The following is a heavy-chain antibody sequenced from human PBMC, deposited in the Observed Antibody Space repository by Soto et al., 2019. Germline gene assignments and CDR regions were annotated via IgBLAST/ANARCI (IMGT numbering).Heavy chain of an antibody. Sequence: QAQLVQSGAEVKKPGASVKVSCKASGYTFYSHSISWVRQAPGQGLEWMGRISADNGNTKYAQKFRDRVTMTTDTSTSTVYMGVRNLRSDDTAVYYCARCIQQDYYYGMDVWGQGTTVTVSS. CDR2: ISADNGNT. CDR1: GYTFYSHS. V-gene: IGHV1-18*01. CDR3: ARCIQQDYYYGMDV. D-gene: IGHD5-18*01. J-gene: IGHJ6*02.